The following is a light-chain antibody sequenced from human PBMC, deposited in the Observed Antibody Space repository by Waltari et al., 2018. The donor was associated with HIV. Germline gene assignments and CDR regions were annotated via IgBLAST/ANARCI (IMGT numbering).Light chain of an antibody. CDR2: QAS. V-gene: IGKV1-5*03. CDR1: QSVSYW. J-gene: IGKJ4*02. Sequence: TQLIQSPSTLPASVGDRLTIPRWPSQSVSYWLAWNQKKPGRAPNLLIYQASKLKSGVPSRFSGGASGTEFTLTISGRQPEDFATYFCQQYKSYPLTSGRGTEVEIK. CDR3: QQYKSYPLT.